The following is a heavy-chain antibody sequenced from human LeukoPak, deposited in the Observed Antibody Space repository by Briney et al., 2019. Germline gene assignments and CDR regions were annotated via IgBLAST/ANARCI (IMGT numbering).Heavy chain of an antibody. CDR3: AKGLGGASLPAAYFDN. J-gene: IGHJ4*02. Sequence: GGSLRLSCAASRFTFSSYAMHWVRQAPGKWLEWVAFIRYDGSNKYYADSVKGRFTISRDNSKNTLYLQMNSLRAEDTAVYYCAKGLGGASLPAAYFDNWGQGTLVTVSS. CDR1: RFTFSSYA. V-gene: IGHV3-30*02. D-gene: IGHD3-16*01. CDR2: IRYDGSNK.